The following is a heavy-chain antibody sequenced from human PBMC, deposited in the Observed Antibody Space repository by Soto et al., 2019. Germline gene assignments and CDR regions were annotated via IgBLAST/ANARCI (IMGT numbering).Heavy chain of an antibody. CDR1: GFTFRIYS. CDR3: AGDATFRTKGGSFDI. CDR2: MWYDGTNK. Sequence: HPGGSLRLSCAASGFTFRIYSMHWVRQSPGKGRERVAVMWYDGTNKYYGESVKGRFTFSLDNSGNTLYLQMNSLRVEDTAAYYCAGDATFRTKGGSFDIWGHGTLVAVAS. J-gene: IGHJ3*02. D-gene: IGHD2-15*01. V-gene: IGHV3-33*01.